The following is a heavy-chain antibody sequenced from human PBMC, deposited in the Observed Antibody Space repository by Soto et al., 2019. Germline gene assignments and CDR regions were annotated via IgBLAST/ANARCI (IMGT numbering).Heavy chain of an antibody. CDR2: ISRTGDSA. CDR1: GFSFRDYA. J-gene: IGHJ5*01. CDR3: AKGPDGSGYYHNWFDS. Sequence: EVHLLESGGALVQPGGSLTLSCAASGFSFRDYAMSWVRQAPGEGLEWVSSISRTGDSAYYADSVKGRFAISRDRSKNRLSLQMNSLRVEDTAVYYCAKGPDGSGYYHNWFDSWGQGTLITVSS. V-gene: IGHV3-23*01. D-gene: IGHD3-22*01.